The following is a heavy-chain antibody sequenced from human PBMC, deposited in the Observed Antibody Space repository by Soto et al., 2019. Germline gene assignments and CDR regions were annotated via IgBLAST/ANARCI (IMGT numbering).Heavy chain of an antibody. V-gene: IGHV1-2*02. Sequence: ASVKVSCKASGYTFTGYYMHWVRQAPGQGLEWMGWINPNSGGTNYAQKFRGRVTMTRDTSISTAYMELSRLRSDDTAVYYCARGKAGFTIFGVVNNWFDPWGQGTLVTVSS. CDR3: ARGKAGFTIFGVVNNWFDP. CDR2: INPNSGGT. D-gene: IGHD3-3*01. J-gene: IGHJ5*02. CDR1: GYTFTGYY.